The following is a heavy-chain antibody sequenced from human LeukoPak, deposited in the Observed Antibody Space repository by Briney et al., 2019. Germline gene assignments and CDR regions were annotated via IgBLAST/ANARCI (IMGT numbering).Heavy chain of an antibody. J-gene: IGHJ4*02. CDR3: ASLAPDYYDSSGYSYYFDY. D-gene: IGHD3-22*01. CDR2: IIPIFGTA. V-gene: IGHV1-69*05. Sequence: ASVKVSCKASGGTFSSYAISWVRQAPGQGLEWMGGIIPIFGTANYAQKFQGRVTITTDESTSTAYMELSSLRSEGTAVYYCASLAPDYYDSSGYSYYFDYWGQGTLVTVSS. CDR1: GGTFSSYA.